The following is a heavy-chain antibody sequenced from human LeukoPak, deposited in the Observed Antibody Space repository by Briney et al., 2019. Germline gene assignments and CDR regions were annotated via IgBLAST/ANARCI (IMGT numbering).Heavy chain of an antibody. Sequence: ASVKVSCKASGYTFTSYDINWVRQATGQGLEWMGWMNPNSGNTGYAQKFQGRVTMTRNTSISTAYMELSSLRSEDTAVYYCERVDGNRYYYYGMDVWGQGTTVTVSS. V-gene: IGHV1-8*01. CDR1: GYTFTSYD. CDR3: ERVDGNRYYYYGMDV. D-gene: IGHD1-14*01. CDR2: MNPNSGNT. J-gene: IGHJ6*02.